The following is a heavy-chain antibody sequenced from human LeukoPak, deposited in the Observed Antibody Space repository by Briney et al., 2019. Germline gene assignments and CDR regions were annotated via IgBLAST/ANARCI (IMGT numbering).Heavy chain of an antibody. CDR1: GASISTGGYY. D-gene: IGHD2-2*01. V-gene: IGHV4-30-2*01. CDR3: ATTYRVGFCGNTGCYPGPFDY. Sequence: SETLSLTCTVSGASISTGGYYWSWIRQPPGKGPELIGYIYYSGSTYYNPSLKSRVTISLDRSKNQFSLNLDSMTAADTAIYYCATTYRVGFCGNTGCYPGPFDYWGQGTLVSVSS. CDR2: IYYSGST. J-gene: IGHJ4*02.